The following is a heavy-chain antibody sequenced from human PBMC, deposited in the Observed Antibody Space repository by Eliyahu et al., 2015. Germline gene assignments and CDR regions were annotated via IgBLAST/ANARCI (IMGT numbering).Heavy chain of an antibody. V-gene: IGHV3-30*07. D-gene: IGHD3-16*01. Sequence: FTISRDNSKNTLYLQMNSLRAEDTAVYYCAREGGADAFDIWGQGTMVTVSS. J-gene: IGHJ3*02. CDR3: AREGGADAFDI.